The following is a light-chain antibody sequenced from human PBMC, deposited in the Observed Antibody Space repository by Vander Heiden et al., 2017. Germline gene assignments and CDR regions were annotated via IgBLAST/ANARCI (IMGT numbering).Light chain of an antibody. CDR3: QAWDSSTHVV. V-gene: IGLV3-1*01. CDR1: KLGDKY. Sequence: YELTQPPSVSLVPGQTASITCSGDKLGDKYACWYQQKPGQSPVLVIYQDSKRPSGIPERFSGSNSGNTATLTISGTQAMDEADYYCQAWDSSTHVVFGGGTKLTVL. J-gene: IGLJ2*01. CDR2: QDS.